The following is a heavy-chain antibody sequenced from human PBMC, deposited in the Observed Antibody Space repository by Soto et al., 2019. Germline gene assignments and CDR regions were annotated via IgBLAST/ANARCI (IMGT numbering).Heavy chain of an antibody. CDR1: GFNFNIYA. CDR2: ISPGGDST. D-gene: IGHD1-1*01. CDR3: AKALGNPYCYYYMDA. J-gene: IGHJ6*03. V-gene: IGHV3-23*01. Sequence: EVQLLESGGGLVQPGGSLRLSCAASGFNFNIYAMTWVRQAPGKGLEWVSTISPGGDSTYFADSVKGRVTISRDNSKNTLAPQMNSLRPEDTATYFCAKALGNPYCYYYMDAWGTGTTVTVSS.